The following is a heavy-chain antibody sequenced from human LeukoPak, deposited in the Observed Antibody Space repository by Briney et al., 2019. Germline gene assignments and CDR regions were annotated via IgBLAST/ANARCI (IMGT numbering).Heavy chain of an antibody. Sequence: GGSLRLSCAASGFTFSSYWMHWVRQAPGKGLVWVSRINTDGSSTSYADSVKGRFTISRDNAKNTLYLQMNSLRAGDTAVYYCARTAPGYFFDYWGQGTLVTVSS. D-gene: IGHD3-9*01. V-gene: IGHV3-74*01. CDR2: INTDGSST. J-gene: IGHJ4*02. CDR3: ARTAPGYFFDY. CDR1: GFTFSSYW.